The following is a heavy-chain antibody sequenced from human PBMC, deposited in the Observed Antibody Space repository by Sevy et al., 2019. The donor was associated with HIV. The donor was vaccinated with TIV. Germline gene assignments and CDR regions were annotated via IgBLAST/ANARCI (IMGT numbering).Heavy chain of an antibody. CDR1: GFTFDDYA. D-gene: IGHD4-4*01. CDR2: ISWNSGSI. V-gene: IGHV3-9*01. CDR3: ATAVVTQRSDAFDI. Sequence: GGSLRLSCAASGFTFDDYAMHWVRQAPGKGLEWVSGISWNSGSIGYADSVKGRFTISRDNAKNSLYLQMNSLRAEDTALYYCATAVVTQRSDAFDIWGQGTMVTVSS. J-gene: IGHJ3*02.